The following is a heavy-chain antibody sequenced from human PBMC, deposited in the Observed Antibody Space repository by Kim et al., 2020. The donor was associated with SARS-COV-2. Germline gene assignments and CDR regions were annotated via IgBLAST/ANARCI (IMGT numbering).Heavy chain of an antibody. Sequence: SETLSLTCAVYGGSFSGYYWSWIRQPPGKGLEWIGEINHSGSTNYNPSLKSRVTISVDTSKNQFSLKLSSVTAADTAVYYCARGGNSGSYCFDYWGQGTLVTVSS. CDR1: GGSFSGYY. CDR3: ARGGNSGSYCFDY. J-gene: IGHJ4*02. D-gene: IGHD1-26*01. CDR2: INHSGST. V-gene: IGHV4-34*01.